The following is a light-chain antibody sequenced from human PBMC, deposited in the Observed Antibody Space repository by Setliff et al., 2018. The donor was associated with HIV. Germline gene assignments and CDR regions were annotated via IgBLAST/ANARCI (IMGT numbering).Light chain of an antibody. V-gene: IGLV2-14*01. CDR3: SSYTSSTTGG. CDR1: SSDVGGYNY. CDR2: EVS. Sequence: QSALTQPASVSGSPGQSITISCTGTSSDVGGYNYVSWYQQHPGKAPKLMIYEVSNRPSGVSNRFSGSKSGNTASLTISGLQAEDEADYYCSSYTSSTTGGFGTGTKV. J-gene: IGLJ1*01.